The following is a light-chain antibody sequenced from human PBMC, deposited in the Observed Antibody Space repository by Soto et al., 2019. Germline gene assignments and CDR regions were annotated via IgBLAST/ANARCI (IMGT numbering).Light chain of an antibody. Sequence: EIVLTQSPGTLSLSPGERATLSCRASQSISSYYLAWYQQKPGQAPRLLIHGASTRATGIPARFSGGGSGTDFTLTISRLEPEDFAMYYCQQYGTSRPWAFGQGTKVEIK. V-gene: IGKV3-20*01. CDR2: GAS. CDR3: QQYGTSRPWA. CDR1: QSISSYY. J-gene: IGKJ1*01.